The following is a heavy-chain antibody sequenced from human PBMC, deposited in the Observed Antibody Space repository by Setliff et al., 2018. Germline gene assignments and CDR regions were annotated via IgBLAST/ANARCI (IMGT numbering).Heavy chain of an antibody. CDR2: ISASGSST. CDR3: AKAWGSAVAGTPPYYYYGMDV. CDR1: RFTFSNYA. Sequence: GGSLRLSCAASRFTFSNYAMSWVRQAPGKGLEWVSGISASGSSTYYADSVKGRFIISRDNSKNTLYLQMNSLRAEDTAVYYCAKAWGSAVAGTPPYYYYGMDVWGQGTTVTVSS. J-gene: IGHJ6*02. D-gene: IGHD6-19*01. V-gene: IGHV3-23*01.